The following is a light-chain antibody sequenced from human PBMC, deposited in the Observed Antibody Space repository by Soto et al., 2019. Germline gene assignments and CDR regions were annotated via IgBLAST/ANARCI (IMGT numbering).Light chain of an antibody. CDR3: QTWDIGVGV. V-gene: IGLV4-69*01. CDR1: SGHSNYA. Sequence: QAVVTQSPSASASLGASVTLTCTLSSGHSNYAIAWHQQQSEKGPRFLMKVNSDGNHIKGDGIPDRFSGSSSGAERYLTISSLQSEDEADYYCQTWDIGVGVFGGGTQLTVL. CDR2: VNSDGNH. J-gene: IGLJ2*01.